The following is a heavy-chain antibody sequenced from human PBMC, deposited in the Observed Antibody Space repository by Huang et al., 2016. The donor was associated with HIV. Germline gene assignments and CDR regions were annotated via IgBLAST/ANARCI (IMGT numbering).Heavy chain of an antibody. Sequence: QVQLVQSGAEVKTPGASVKVSCKASGSTFTRYGISWVRQAPGQGLAWMGWISAYNGNTNYAQKFQGRVTMTTDTSTSTAYMELRSLISDDTVVYYCARDVPGSSWEFDYWGQGTLVTVSP. D-gene: IGHD6-13*01. CDR3: ARDVPGSSWEFDY. J-gene: IGHJ4*02. CDR1: GSTFTRYG. CDR2: ISAYNGNT. V-gene: IGHV1-18*01.